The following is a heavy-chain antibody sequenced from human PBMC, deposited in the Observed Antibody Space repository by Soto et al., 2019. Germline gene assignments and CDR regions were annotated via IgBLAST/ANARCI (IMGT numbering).Heavy chain of an antibody. CDR3: ATSPVDTAMVLDY. CDR2: IYHSGST. CDR1: GGSISSGGYS. V-gene: IGHV4-30-2*01. Sequence: SETLSLTCAVSGGSISSGGYSWSWIRQPPGKGLEWIGYIYHSGSTYYNPSLKSRVTISVDRSKNQFPLKLSSVTAADTAVYYCATSPVDTAMVLDYWGQGTLVTVSS. D-gene: IGHD5-18*01. J-gene: IGHJ4*02.